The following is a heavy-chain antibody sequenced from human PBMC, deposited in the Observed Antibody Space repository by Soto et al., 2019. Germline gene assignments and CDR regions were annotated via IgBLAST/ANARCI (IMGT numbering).Heavy chain of an antibody. D-gene: IGHD2-2*01. V-gene: IGHV1-69*01. J-gene: IGHJ1*01. CDR1: GGTFSSYA. Sequence: QVQLVQSGAEVKKPGSSVKVSCKASGGTFSSYAISWVRQAPGQGLEWMGGIIPIFGTANYAQKFQGRVTITADESKRTAYMELSSLRSEDTAVYYCARDGEGQPYCSSTSCYEYFQHWGQGTLVTVSS. CDR2: IIPIFGTA. CDR3: ARDGEGQPYCSSTSCYEYFQH.